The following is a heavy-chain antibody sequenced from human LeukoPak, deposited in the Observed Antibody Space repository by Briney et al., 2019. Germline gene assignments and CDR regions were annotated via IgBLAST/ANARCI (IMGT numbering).Heavy chain of an antibody. J-gene: IGHJ4*02. CDR2: IYYSGST. CDR3: ARGDIGSHFDY. CDR1: GGSIRNYY. V-gene: IGHV4-59*01. Sequence: SETLSLTCTVSGGSIRNYYWSWIRQPPGKGLEWIGYIYYSGSTNYNPSLKSRVTMSVDTSRNQFSLKVTSVSAADTAVYYCARGDIGSHFDYWGQGVLVTVSS. D-gene: IGHD1-26*01.